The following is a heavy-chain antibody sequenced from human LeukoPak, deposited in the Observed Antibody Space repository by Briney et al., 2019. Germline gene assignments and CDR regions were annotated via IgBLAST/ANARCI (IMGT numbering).Heavy chain of an antibody. CDR1: GFTFSSNY. CDR3: ASTGRRDGYNSGKLDY. J-gene: IGHJ4*02. D-gene: IGHD5-24*01. CDR2: IYSGGST. V-gene: IGHV3-53*01. Sequence: PGGSLRLSCAASGFTFSSNYMSWGRQAPGKGVEWGSVIYSGGSTYYRDSVKGRFTISRDNSKNTLYLQINSLRAEDTAVYYCASTGRRDGYNSGKLDYWGQGTLVTVSS.